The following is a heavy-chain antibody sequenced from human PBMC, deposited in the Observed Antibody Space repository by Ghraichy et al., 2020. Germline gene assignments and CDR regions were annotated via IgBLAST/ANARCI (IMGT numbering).Heavy chain of an antibody. CDR2: ISGSGDRT. CDR3: AKDPLSYGGHYFDY. Sequence: GGSLRLSCAASGFTFSRYSMTWVRQAPGKGLEWVSTISGSGDRTYYAASVKGRFTVSRENSKNTLFLEMDSLRAEDTAVYYCAKDPLSYGGHYFDYWGQGTLVTASS. V-gene: IGHV3-23*01. CDR1: GFTFSRYS. D-gene: IGHD4-23*01. J-gene: IGHJ4*02.